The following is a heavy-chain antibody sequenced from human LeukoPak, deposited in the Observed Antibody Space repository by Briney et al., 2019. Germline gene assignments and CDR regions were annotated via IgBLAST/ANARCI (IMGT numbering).Heavy chain of an antibody. CDR2: ISYDGSNK. V-gene: IGHV3-30*03. Sequence: GGSLRLSCAASGFTFSSYGMHWVRRAPGKGLEWVAVISYDGSNKYYADSVKGRFTISRDNSKNTLYLQMNSLRAEDTAVYYCARVRGYSYGGVDYWGQGTLVTVSS. CDR1: GFTFSSYG. CDR3: ARVRGYSYGGVDY. D-gene: IGHD5-18*01. J-gene: IGHJ4*02.